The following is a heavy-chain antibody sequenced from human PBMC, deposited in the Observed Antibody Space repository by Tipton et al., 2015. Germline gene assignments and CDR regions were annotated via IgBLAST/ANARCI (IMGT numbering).Heavy chain of an antibody. D-gene: IGHD3-22*01. Sequence: GLVKPSEILSLTCTVSGGSISGSHWYWFRQPAGKGLEWIGGVSTSGSTNYNSSLKSRVTISVDTSKNQFSLKLSSVTAADTAVYYCARELYYYDTTGYYYGYYFDYWGQGTLVTVSS. CDR2: VSTSGST. J-gene: IGHJ4*02. CDR3: ARELYYYDTTGYYYGYYFDY. V-gene: IGHV4-4*07. CDR1: GGSISGSH.